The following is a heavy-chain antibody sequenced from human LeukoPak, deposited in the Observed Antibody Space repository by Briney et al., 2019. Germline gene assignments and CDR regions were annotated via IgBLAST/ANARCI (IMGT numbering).Heavy chain of an antibody. V-gene: IGHV4-34*01. CDR3: ARGPMAGEVPAARGDHWFDP. J-gene: IGHJ5*02. Sequence: SETLSLTCAVYGGSFSAYYWSWIRQPPGKGLEWIGEINHSGTTNYNPSLKSRVTISVDTSENQFSLKLSSVTAADTAVHYCARGPMAGEVPAARGDHWFDPWGQGTLVTVSS. CDR1: GGSFSAYY. D-gene: IGHD2-2*01. CDR2: INHSGTT.